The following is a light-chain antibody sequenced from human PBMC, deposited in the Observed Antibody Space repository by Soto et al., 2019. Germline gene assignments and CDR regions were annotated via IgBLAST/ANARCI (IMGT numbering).Light chain of an antibody. CDR3: QHYNNWPRT. CDR1: QSVSSN. J-gene: IGKJ1*01. Sequence: EIVMTQSPATLSVSPGERATLSCRASQSVSSNLAWYQQKPGKQPRMLLYDASTRATGIPARFSGSGSGTEFTLTISSLQSEDFAVYYCQHYNNWPRTFGQGTKVEIK. CDR2: DAS. V-gene: IGKV3-15*01.